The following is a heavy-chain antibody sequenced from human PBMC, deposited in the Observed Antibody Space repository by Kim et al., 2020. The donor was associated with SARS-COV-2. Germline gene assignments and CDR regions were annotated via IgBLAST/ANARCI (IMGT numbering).Heavy chain of an antibody. Sequence: NSAQKFQGRVTITADESTRTAYMELSSLRSEDTAVYYCARYSSGWYIFDPWGQGTLVTVSS. CDR3: ARYSSGWYIFDP. J-gene: IGHJ5*02. V-gene: IGHV1-69*01. D-gene: IGHD6-19*01.